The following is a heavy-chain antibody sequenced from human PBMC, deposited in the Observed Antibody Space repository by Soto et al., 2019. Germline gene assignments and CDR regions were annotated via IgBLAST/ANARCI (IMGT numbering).Heavy chain of an antibody. CDR3: ARQQLLPFYYALDV. Sequence: SETLSLTCNVSGGSISGYYWSWIRQPPGKGLEYIGYIYYRGSTNYNPSLESRVTMSVDTSRNQFSLKVNSVTAADTAVYYCARQQLLPFYYALDVWGQGTTVTVSS. CDR1: GGSISGYY. D-gene: IGHD6-13*01. CDR2: IYYRGST. V-gene: IGHV4-59*01. J-gene: IGHJ6*02.